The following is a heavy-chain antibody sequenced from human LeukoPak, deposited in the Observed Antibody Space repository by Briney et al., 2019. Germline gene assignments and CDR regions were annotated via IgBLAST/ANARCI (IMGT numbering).Heavy chain of an antibody. CDR3: ATYDLSVAGPLDI. CDR2: IYPGDSDT. D-gene: IGHD6-19*01. CDR1: GYSFTSYW. V-gene: IGHV5-51*01. J-gene: IGHJ3*02. Sequence: GESLKISCKGSGYSFTSYWIGWVRQMPGKGLAWMGIIYPGDSDTRYSPSFQGQVTISADKSISTAYLQWSSLKASDTAMYYCATYDLSVAGPLDIWGQGTMVTVSS.